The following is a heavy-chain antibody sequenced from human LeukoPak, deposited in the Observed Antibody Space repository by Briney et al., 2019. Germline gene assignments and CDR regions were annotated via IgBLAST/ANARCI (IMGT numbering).Heavy chain of an antibody. CDR1: GGSFSSYA. CDR2: IIPIFGTP. CDR3: ARVVLGTRWLQSSYYYGMDV. V-gene: IGHV1-69*13. D-gene: IGHD5-24*01. Sequence: GASVKVSCKASGGSFSSYAISWVRQAPGQGLEWMGGIIPIFGTPNYAQKFQGRVTITADEPTSTPYIELSSLRSEDTAVYYCARVVLGTRWLQSSYYYGMDVWGQGTTVTVSS. J-gene: IGHJ6*02.